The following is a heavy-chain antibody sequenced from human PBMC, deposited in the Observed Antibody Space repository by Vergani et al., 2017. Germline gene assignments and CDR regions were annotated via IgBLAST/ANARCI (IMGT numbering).Heavy chain of an antibody. CDR3: ARDPANSVGRNIYGDS. Sequence: QVQLVQSGGEVKKPGASVKVSCKASGYTFTKYAISWVRQAPGQGLEWMGWISTYDGDTNYAQKFQGRLTMTKGTSTNTAYMELRSLRSDDTAVYFCARDPANSVGRNIYGDSWGQGTLVTVSS. V-gene: IGHV1-18*01. J-gene: IGHJ4*02. D-gene: IGHD5-18*01. CDR1: GYTFTKYA. CDR2: ISTYDGDT.